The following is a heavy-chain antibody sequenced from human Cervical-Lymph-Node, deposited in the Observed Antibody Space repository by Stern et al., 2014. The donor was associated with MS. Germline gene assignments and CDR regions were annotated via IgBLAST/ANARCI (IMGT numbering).Heavy chain of an antibody. CDR2: IIPMFGTA. J-gene: IGHJ4*02. Sequence: QVQLVQSGTEVKKPGSSVKVSCKATGGSFSDYAINWVRQAPGQGLEWMGGIIPMFGTADYAQKFQGKVTITADESTTTAYLELNSLRSDDTAVYYCARLSTNANYYTDFWGQGTLVAVSS. CDR3: ARLSTNANYYTDF. CDR1: GGSFSDYA. V-gene: IGHV1-69*01. D-gene: IGHD3-22*01.